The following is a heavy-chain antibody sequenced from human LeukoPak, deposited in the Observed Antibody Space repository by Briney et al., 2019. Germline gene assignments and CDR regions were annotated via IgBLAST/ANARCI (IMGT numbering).Heavy chain of an antibody. CDR3: AGGGGDYDSSGYQKTGMDV. CDR1: GFTVSSNY. D-gene: IGHD3-22*01. V-gene: IGHV3-66*01. Sequence: PGGSLRLSCAASGFTVSSNYMSWVRQAPGKGLEWVSVIYSGGSTYYADSVKGRFTISRDNSKNTLYLQMNSLRAEDTAVYYCAGGGGDYDSSGYQKTGMDVWGQGTTVTVSS. CDR2: IYSGGST. J-gene: IGHJ6*02.